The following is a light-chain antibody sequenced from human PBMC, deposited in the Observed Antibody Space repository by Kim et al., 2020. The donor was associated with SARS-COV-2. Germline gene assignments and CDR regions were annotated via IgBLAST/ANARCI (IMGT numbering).Light chain of an antibody. J-gene: IGLJ1*01. CDR1: SSDIGSYNY. Sequence: GQSITIACTGASSDIGSYNYVSWYQQHPGKAPKLMIYDVSNRPSGVSNRFSGSKSGITASLTISGLQAEDEADYYCSSYTRSSTNYVFGTGTKVTVL. CDR2: DVS. V-gene: IGLV2-14*03. CDR3: SSYTRSSTNYV.